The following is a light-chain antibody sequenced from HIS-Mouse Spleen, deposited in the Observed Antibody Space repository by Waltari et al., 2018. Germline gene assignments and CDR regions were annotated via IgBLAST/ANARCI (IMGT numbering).Light chain of an antibody. CDR2: DDS. CDR1: NIGSKS. V-gene: IGLV3-21*03. Sequence: SYVLTQPPSVSVAPGKTARITCGGNNIGSKSLHWYQQKPGQAPVLVVYDDSYRPSGIPERFSGYNSGNTATLTIRRVEAGDEADYYCQVWDSSSDHYVFGTGTKVTVL. J-gene: IGLJ1*01. CDR3: QVWDSSSDHYV.